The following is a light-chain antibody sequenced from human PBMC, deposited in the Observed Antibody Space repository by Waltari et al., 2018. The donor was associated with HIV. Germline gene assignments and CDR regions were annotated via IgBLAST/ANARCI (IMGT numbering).Light chain of an antibody. CDR2: WAS. V-gene: IGKV4-1*01. J-gene: IGKJ1*01. Sequence: DIVMTQSPDSLAVSLGERATINCKSSQSLLYSSNNKNFLAWYQQKPRQPPKLLIYWASIRASGVPDRFSASGSWTDFTLTINSLQAEDVAVYYCQQYYNTLWTFGQGTKVEIK. CDR1: QSLLYSSNNKNF. CDR3: QQYYNTLWT.